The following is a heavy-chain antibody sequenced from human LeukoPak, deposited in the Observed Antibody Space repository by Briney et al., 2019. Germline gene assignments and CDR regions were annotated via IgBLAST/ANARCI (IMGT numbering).Heavy chain of an antibody. CDR2: IWHDGSNE. V-gene: IGHV3-33*01. D-gene: IGHD3-3*01. CDR3: VRDYDYYDFWSGYWPDAFDT. Sequence: GGSLTLSCTASGFTFSDYGMHWVRQAPGKGLEWVAVIWHDGSNEYYEGSVRGRFIISRDNSRNRLYLQMNRLRAEDTAVYYCVRDYDYYDFWSGYWPDAFDTWGPGTTVIVPS. CDR1: GFTFSDYG. J-gene: IGHJ3*02.